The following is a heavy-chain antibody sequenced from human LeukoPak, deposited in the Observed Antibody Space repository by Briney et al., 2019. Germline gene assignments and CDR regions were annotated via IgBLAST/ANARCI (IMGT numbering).Heavy chain of an antibody. V-gene: IGHV1-18*01. CDR1: GYTFINYG. CDR2: ISASNGNT. Sequence: ASVKVSCKASGYTFINYGVTWVRQAPGQGLEWMGWISASNGNTNHAQKLQGRVTMTTETSTSTAYMELRSLRSDDTAVYYCARALSRGYSGYDYGLGYWGRGTLVTVSS. J-gene: IGHJ4*02. CDR3: ARALSRGYSGYDYGLGY. D-gene: IGHD5-12*01.